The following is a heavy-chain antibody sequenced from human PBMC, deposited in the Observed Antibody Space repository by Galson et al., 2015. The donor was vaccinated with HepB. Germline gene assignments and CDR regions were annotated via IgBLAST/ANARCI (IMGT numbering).Heavy chain of an antibody. D-gene: IGHD4-17*01. CDR1: GFAFNDYS. Sequence: SLRLSCAASGFAFNDYSMHWVRQAPGMGLEWVAVISNDGSNKQYADSVKGRFTISRDNSKNTLYLQMNTMRAEDTALYYCAKDRGTVTTFCYYIACSGQGTQVTVSS. CDR2: ISNDGSNK. V-gene: IGHV3-30*18. J-gene: IGHJ4*02. CDR3: AKDRGTVTTFCYYIAC.